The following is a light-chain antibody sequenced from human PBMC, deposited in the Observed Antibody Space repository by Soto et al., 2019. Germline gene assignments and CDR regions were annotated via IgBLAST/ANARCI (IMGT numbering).Light chain of an antibody. J-gene: IGLJ1*01. V-gene: IGLV9-49*01. CDR2: VGTGGIVG. CDR3: GADPGSGRNLGFYG. CDR1: SGYSNYK. Sequence: QSVLTQPPSASASLGASVTLTCTLSSGYSNYKVDWYQQRPGKGPRFVMRVGTGGIVGSKGDGIPDRFSVLGSGLNRYLTIKNIQEDDESDYHWGADPGSGRNLGFYGFGTGTKLTVL.